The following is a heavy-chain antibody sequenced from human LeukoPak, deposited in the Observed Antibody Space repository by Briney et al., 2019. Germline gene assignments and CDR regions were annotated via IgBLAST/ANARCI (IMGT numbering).Heavy chain of an antibody. Sequence: PSETLSLTCTVSGGSISSSSYYWSWIRQPPGKGLEWIGYIYYSGSTNYNPSLKSRVTISVDTSKNQFSLKLSSVTAADTAVYYCARLDNWFDPWGQGTLVTVSS. CDR1: GGSISSSSYY. J-gene: IGHJ5*02. CDR3: ARLDNWFDP. CDR2: IYYSGST. V-gene: IGHV4-61*05.